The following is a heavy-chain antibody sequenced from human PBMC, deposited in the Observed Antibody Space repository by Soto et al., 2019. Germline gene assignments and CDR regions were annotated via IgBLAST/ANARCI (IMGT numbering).Heavy chain of an antibody. J-gene: IGHJ6*03. V-gene: IGHV3-15*01. CDR3: TTDPGLNPPNCYYYMDV. D-gene: IGHD3-10*01. CDR1: GFTFSNAW. Sequence: GGSLRLSCAASGFTFSNAWMSWVRQAPGKGLEWVGRIKSKTDGGTTDYAAPVKGRFTISRDDSKNTLYLQMNSLKTEDTAVYYCTTDPGLNPPNCYYYMDVWGKGTTVTVSS. CDR2: IKSKTDGGTT.